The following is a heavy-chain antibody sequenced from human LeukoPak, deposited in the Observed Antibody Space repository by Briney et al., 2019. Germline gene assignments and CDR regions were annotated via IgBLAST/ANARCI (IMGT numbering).Heavy chain of an antibody. CDR2: ISGYNGNT. J-gene: IGHJ4*02. D-gene: IGHD5-12*01. V-gene: IGHV1-18*01. Sequence: GASVKVSCKASSYRFTKYGISRVRQGPGQGLEWMGWISGYNGNTNYAQKFLGRVSMTADTSTSTAYMELRSLTSDDTAVYYCARSGRGTYYYFDLWGLGTLVTVSS. CDR3: ARSGRGTYYYFDL. CDR1: SYRFTKYG.